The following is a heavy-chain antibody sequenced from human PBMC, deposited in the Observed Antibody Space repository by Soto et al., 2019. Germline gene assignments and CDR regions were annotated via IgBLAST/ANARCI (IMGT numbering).Heavy chain of an antibody. CDR1: GFTFTSYS. CDR3: XXXXXNPDC. Sequence: EVQLVESGGGLVQPGGSLRLSCEASGFTFTSYSMTWVRQAPGKGLEWVANIKQEXGXXXXXDXAKGRFTISRDNPKXXXXXXXXXXXXXXXXXXXXXXXXXNPDCWGQGTLVTVSS. J-gene: IGHJ4*02. CDR2: IKQEXGXX. V-gene: IGHV3-7*02.